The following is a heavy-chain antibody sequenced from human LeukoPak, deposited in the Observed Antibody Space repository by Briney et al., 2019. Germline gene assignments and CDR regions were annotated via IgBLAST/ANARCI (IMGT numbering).Heavy chain of an antibody. J-gene: IGHJ4*02. CDR1: GFTFSSYA. CDR3: AKLTGGKNY. V-gene: IGHV3-23*01. Sequence: GGSLRLSCAASGFTFSSYAMSWVRQAPGKGLEWVSAISGGSGSTYYADSVKGRFTISRDNSKNTLYLQMNSLRADDTAIYYCAKLTGGKNYWGQGTLVTVSS. D-gene: IGHD1-20*01. CDR2: ISGGSGST.